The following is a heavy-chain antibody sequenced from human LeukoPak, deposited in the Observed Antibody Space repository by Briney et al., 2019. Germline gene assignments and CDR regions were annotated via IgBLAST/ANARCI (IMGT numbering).Heavy chain of an antibody. V-gene: IGHV4-39*01. Sequence: SETLSLTCTVSGGSISSSSYYWGWIRQPPGKGLEWIGSIYYSGSTYYNPSLKGRVTISVDTSKNQFSLKLSSVTAADTAVYYCARRGYCSSTSCLRGYSYGFDYWGQGTLVTVSS. CDR2: IYYSGST. J-gene: IGHJ4*02. CDR3: ARRGYCSSTSCLRGYSYGFDY. D-gene: IGHD2-2*01. CDR1: GGSISSSSYY.